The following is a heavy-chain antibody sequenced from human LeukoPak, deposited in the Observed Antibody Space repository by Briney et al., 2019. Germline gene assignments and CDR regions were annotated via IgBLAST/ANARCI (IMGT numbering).Heavy chain of an antibody. Sequence: GGSLRLSCAASGFTVSSNYMSWVRQAPGKGLEWVSVIYSGGSTYYADSVKDRFTISRDNSKNTLYLQMNSLRAEDTAVYYCARDSCGDYYFDYWGQGTLVTVSS. J-gene: IGHJ4*02. CDR3: ARDSCGDYYFDY. D-gene: IGHD4-17*01. CDR2: IYSGGST. CDR1: GFTVSSNY. V-gene: IGHV3-53*01.